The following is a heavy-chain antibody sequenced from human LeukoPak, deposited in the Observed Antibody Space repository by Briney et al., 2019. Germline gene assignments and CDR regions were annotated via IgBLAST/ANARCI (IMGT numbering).Heavy chain of an antibody. Sequence: PSETLSLTCTVSGGSLSSYYFSWIRQSPGKGLEWIAYINCSGSASYNPSLKSRVTMSVDTSKQFSLSLSSVTAADTAVYYCARHNYDDYVFDIWGQGTKVTVSS. J-gene: IGHJ3*02. CDR1: GGSLSSYY. D-gene: IGHD4-17*01. CDR2: INCSGSA. CDR3: ARHNYDDYVFDI. V-gene: IGHV4-59*08.